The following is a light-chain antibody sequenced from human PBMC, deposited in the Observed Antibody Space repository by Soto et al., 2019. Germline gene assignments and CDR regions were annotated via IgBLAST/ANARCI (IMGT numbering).Light chain of an antibody. CDR1: SSDIGGYNS. V-gene: IGLV2-8*01. CDR2: EVN. CDR3: SSSAGSSRNPV. J-gene: IGLJ3*02. Sequence: QSALTQPPSASGSPGQSVTISCTGTSSDIGGYNSVSWYQQHPGKAPTLMIYEVNKRPSGVPDRFSGSKSGSTAALPDSGLQTEDEAFYYCSSSAGSSRNPVFGGGTKLTVL.